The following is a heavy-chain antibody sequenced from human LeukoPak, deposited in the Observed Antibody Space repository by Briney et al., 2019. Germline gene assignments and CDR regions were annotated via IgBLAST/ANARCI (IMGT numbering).Heavy chain of an antibody. CDR3: ARGVTYSRDFDY. J-gene: IGHJ4*02. V-gene: IGHV4-31*03. CDR1: GGSISSGGYY. D-gene: IGHD6-13*01. Sequence: SETLSLTCTVSGGSISSGGYYWRWIRQHPGKGLEWIGYIYYSGSTYYNPSLKSRVTISVDTSKNQFSLKLSSVTAADTAVYYCARGVTYSRDFDYWGQGTLVTVSS. CDR2: IYYSGST.